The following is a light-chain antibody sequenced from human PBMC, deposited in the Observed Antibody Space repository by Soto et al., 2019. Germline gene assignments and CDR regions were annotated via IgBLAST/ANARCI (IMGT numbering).Light chain of an antibody. J-gene: IGLJ2*01. Sequence: QSALTQPRSVSGSPGQSATISCTGTSNDVGDYNYVSWYQQFPGKAPKLMIYEVNKRPSGVPDRFSGSKSGNTASLIISGLQAEDEADYSCCSWGGGYTVVIGGGTQLTVL. CDR1: SNDVGDYNY. CDR3: CSWGGGYTVV. CDR2: EVN. V-gene: IGLV2-11*01.